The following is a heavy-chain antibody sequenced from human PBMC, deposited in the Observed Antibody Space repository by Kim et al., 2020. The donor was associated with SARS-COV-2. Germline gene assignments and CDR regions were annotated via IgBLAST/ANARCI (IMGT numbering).Heavy chain of an antibody. J-gene: IGHJ6*02. CDR1: GGSISSSSYY. Sequence: SETLSLTCTVSGGSISSSSYYWGWIRQPPGKGLEWIGSIYYSGSTYYNPSLKSRVTISVDTSKNQFSLKLSSVTAADTAVYYCARDLWDEGYCSGGSCYYYYGMDVWGQGTTVTVSS. D-gene: IGHD2-15*01. CDR3: ARDLWDEGYCSGGSCYYYYGMDV. V-gene: IGHV4-39*07. CDR2: IYYSGST.